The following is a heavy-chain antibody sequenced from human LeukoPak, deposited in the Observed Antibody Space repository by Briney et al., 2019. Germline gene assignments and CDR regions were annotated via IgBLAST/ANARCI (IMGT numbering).Heavy chain of an antibody. D-gene: IGHD4-17*01. CDR2: IYPGGSDT. CDR1: GYSFTSYW. Sequence: GESLKISCKGSGYSFTSYWIGWVRQMPGKGLEWMGIIYPGGSDTRYSPSFQGQVTISADKSISTAYLQWSSLKASDTAMYYCARPNGDYRDAFDIWGQGTMVTVSS. CDR3: ARPNGDYRDAFDI. J-gene: IGHJ3*02. V-gene: IGHV5-51*01.